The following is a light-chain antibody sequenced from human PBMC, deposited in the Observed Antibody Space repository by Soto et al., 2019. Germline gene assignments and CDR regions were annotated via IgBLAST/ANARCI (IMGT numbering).Light chain of an antibody. J-gene: IGKJ2*01. Sequence: DIQMTQSPSSLSASVGDRVTITCRASQTITTYLTSYQQKPGKAPKLLISVASSLQSSVPSRFSGGGSGTDIPLTIYILQPEDFATYFYQQSDSPPYTFGHGTKLEIK. CDR3: QQSDSPPYT. V-gene: IGKV1-39*01. CDR1: QTITTY. CDR2: VAS.